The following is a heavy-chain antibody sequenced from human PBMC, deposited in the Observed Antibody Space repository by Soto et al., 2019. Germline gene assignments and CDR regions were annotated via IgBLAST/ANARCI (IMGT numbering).Heavy chain of an antibody. Sequence: QVQLQQSEPGLVKPSQTLSLTCAISGDSVSSSSVTWNWIRQSPSRGLEWLGRTYYRSKWYNDYAESVKIRITINPDTSKNQFSLHLNYVTPEDTAVYYCVRLIGNSWLDFWGQGTLVTVSS. CDR2: TYYRSKWYN. CDR1: GDSVSSSSVT. CDR3: VRLIGNSWLDF. J-gene: IGHJ5*01. D-gene: IGHD1-26*01. V-gene: IGHV6-1*01.